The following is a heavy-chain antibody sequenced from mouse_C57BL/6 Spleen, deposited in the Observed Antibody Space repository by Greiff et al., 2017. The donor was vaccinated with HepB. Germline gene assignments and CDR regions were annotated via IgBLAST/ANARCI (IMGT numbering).Heavy chain of an antibody. J-gene: IGHJ4*01. CDR1: GYAFSSSW. Sequence: QVQLKESGPELVKPGASVKISCKASGYAFSSSWMNWVKQRPGKGLEWIGRIYPGDGDTNYNGKFKGKATLTADKSSSTAYMQLSSLTSEDSAVYFCARTPPYGSSYNYAMDYWGQGTSVTVSS. D-gene: IGHD1-1*01. V-gene: IGHV1-82*01. CDR3: ARTPPYGSSYNYAMDY. CDR2: IYPGDGDT.